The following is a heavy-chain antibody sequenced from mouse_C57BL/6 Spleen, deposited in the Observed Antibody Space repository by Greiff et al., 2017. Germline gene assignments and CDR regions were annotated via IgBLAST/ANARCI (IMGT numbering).Heavy chain of an antibody. J-gene: IGHJ4*01. V-gene: IGHV1-62-2*01. CDR1: GYTFTEYT. D-gene: IGHD2-4*01. CDR2: FYPGSGSI. Sequence: QVQLQQSGAELVKPGASVKLSCKASGYTFTEYTIHWVQQRSGQGLEWIGWFYPGSGSIKYNEQFNDKATLTADKSSSTVYMELSRLTSEDSAVYFCARHEGLSYDYDGSSYAMDYWGQGTSVTVSS. CDR3: ARHEGLSYDYDGSSYAMDY.